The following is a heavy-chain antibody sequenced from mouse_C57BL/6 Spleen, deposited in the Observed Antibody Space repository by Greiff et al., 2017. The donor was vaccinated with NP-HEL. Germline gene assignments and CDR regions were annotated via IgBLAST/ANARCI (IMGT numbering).Heavy chain of an antibody. Sequence: VQLQQSGAELARPGASVKMSCKAFGYTFTSYTMHWVKQRPGQGLEWIGYINPSSGYTKYNQKFKDKATLTADKSSSTAYMQLSSLTSEDSAVYYCARWNDGYYDYWGQGTTLTVSS. CDR1: GYTFTSYT. D-gene: IGHD2-3*01. CDR3: ARWNDGYYDY. V-gene: IGHV1-4*01. J-gene: IGHJ2*01. CDR2: INPSSGYT.